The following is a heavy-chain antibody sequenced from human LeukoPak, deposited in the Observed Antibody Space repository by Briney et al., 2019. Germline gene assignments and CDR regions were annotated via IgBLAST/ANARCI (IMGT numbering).Heavy chain of an antibody. J-gene: IGHJ4*02. D-gene: IGHD2-15*01. CDR2: ISISSNYI. CDR1: GFTFSNYN. Sequence: PGGSLRLSCAASGFTFSNYNMNWVRQAPGKGLEWVSCISISSNYIYYPDSVKGRFTISRDNAKNSLYLQMHSLRAEDTAVYYCARDGGGGLDYWGQGTLVTVSS. CDR3: ARDGGGGLDY. V-gene: IGHV3-21*01.